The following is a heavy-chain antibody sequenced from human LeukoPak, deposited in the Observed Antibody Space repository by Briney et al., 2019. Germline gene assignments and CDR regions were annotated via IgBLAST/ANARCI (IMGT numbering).Heavy chain of an antibody. CDR3: AKDRATYYYDSSGYYYDAFDI. D-gene: IGHD3-22*01. V-gene: IGHV3-23*01. CDR1: GFTFSSYA. CDR2: ISGSGGST. J-gene: IGHJ3*02. Sequence: GGSLRLSCAASGFTFSSYAMSWIRQAPGKGLEWVSAISGSGGSTYYADSVKGRFTISRDNSKNTRYLQMNSLRAEDTAVYYCAKDRATYYYDSSGYYYDAFDIWGQGTMVTVSS.